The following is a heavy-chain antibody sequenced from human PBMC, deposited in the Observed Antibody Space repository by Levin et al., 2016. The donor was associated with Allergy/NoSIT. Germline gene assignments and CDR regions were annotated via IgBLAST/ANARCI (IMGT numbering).Heavy chain of an antibody. J-gene: IGHJ6*02. Sequence: PGKGLEWIGSIYYSGSTYYNPSLKSRVTISVDTSKNQFSLKLSSVTAADTAVYYCASTYDFWSGYNYYGMDVWGQGTTVTVSS. D-gene: IGHD3-3*01. CDR3: ASTYDFWSGYNYYGMDV. V-gene: IGHV4-39*01. CDR2: IYYSGST.